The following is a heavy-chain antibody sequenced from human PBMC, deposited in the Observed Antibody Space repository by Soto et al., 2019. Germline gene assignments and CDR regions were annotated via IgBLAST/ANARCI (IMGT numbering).Heavy chain of an antibody. V-gene: IGHV3-9*01. J-gene: IGHJ4*02. CDR1: GFTFDDYA. CDR3: AKGCFDY. CDR2: ISWNRGSI. Sequence: EVQLVESGGGLVQPGRSLRLSCAASGFTFDDYAMHWVRQAPGKGLEWVSGISWNRGSIGYADSVKGRFTNSRDNAKNSLYLPMNSLRAEDTSLYYCAKGCFDYWGQGTLVTVSS.